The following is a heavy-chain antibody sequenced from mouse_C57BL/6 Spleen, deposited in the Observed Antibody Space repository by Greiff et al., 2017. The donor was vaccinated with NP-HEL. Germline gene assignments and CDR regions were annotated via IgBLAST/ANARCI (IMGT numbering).Heavy chain of an antibody. CDR1: GYTFTSYW. J-gene: IGHJ3*01. Sequence: QVQLQQPGAELVKPGASVKLSCKASGYTFTSYWMHWVKQRPGRGLEWIGRIDPNSGGTKYNEKFKSKATLTVDKPSSPAYMQLSSLTSEASAVYYCASPNYYGSSYELAYWGQGTPVTVSA. CDR3: ASPNYYGSSYELAY. D-gene: IGHD1-1*01. V-gene: IGHV1-72*01. CDR2: IDPNSGGT.